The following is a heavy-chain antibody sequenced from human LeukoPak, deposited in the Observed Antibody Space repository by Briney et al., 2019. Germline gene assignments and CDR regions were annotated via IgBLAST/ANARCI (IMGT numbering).Heavy chain of an antibody. Sequence: GGSLRLSCAASGFTFSSYGVSWVRQAPGKGLEWVSAISGSGSSTYYAASVKGRFTISRDNSKNTLYLQMNTLRAEDTALYYCASGSTLDYWGQGTLVTVSS. J-gene: IGHJ4*02. CDR3: ASGSTLDY. D-gene: IGHD3-10*01. CDR2: ISGSGSST. CDR1: GFTFSSYG. V-gene: IGHV3-23*01.